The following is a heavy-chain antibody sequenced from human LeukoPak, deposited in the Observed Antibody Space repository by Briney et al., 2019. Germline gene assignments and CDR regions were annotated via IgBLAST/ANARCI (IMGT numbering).Heavy chain of an antibody. V-gene: IGHV3-21*01. J-gene: IGHJ6*02. CDR3: ARDVYDFWSGYSNLVGYGMDV. Sequence: GGSLRLSCAASGITFSSYSMNWVRQAPGKGLEWVSSISSSSSSYIYYADSVKGRFTISRDNAKNSLYLQMNSLRAEDTAVYYCARDVYDFWSGYSNLVGYGMDVWGQGTTVTVSS. D-gene: IGHD3-3*01. CDR1: GITFSSYS. CDR2: ISSSSSSYI.